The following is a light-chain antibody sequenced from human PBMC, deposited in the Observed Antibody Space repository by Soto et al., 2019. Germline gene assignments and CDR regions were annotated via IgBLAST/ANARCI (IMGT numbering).Light chain of an antibody. V-gene: IGKV3-20*01. CDR1: QSVSSSD. Sequence: EIGLTQSPGTLSLSPGEKATLSCRASQSVSSSDLAWYQQKPGQAPRLLVYGASSMSTGIPDRFSGSGSGTDFTLTISRLEPEGFAVYYCHQYGSSPLTFGGGTKVDI. CDR2: GAS. CDR3: HQYGSSPLT. J-gene: IGKJ4*01.